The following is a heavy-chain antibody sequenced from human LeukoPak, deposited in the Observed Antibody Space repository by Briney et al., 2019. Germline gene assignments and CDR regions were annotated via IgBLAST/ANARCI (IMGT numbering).Heavy chain of an antibody. J-gene: IGHJ4*02. CDR1: EFTFSSYA. CDR2: ISYDGSDK. V-gene: IGHV3-30*04. Sequence: GGSLRLSCAASEFTFSSYAMYWVRQAPGKGLEWVAVISYDGSDKFYADSVKGRFTISRDSSKNTLYLQMNSLRPEDTAVYYCARARPSMWIDYWGQGTLVTVSS. D-gene: IGHD5-12*01. CDR3: ARARPSMWIDY.